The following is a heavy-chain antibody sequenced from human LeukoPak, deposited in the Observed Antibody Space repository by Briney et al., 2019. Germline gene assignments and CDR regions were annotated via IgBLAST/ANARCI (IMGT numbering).Heavy chain of an antibody. D-gene: IGHD3-22*01. Sequence: GGSLRLSCAASGFTFSSYSMNWVRQAPGKGLEWVSSISSSSSYIYYADSVKGRFTISRDNAKNSLYLQMNSLRAEDTAVYYCARVVGGSSGSYYIDYWGQGTLVTVSS. CDR2: ISSSSSYI. CDR1: GFTFSSYS. J-gene: IGHJ4*02. CDR3: ARVVGGSSGSYYIDY. V-gene: IGHV3-21*01.